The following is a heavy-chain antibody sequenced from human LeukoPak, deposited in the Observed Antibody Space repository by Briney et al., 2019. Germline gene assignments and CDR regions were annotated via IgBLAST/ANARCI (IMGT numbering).Heavy chain of an antibody. CDR3: AKNAMAVHPIYYYYGMDV. CDR2: ISWNSGSI. Sequence: GGSLRLSCAASGFTFDDYAMHWVRQAPGKGLEWVSGISWNSGSIGYADSVKGRFTISRDNAKNSLYLQMNSLRAEDTALYYCAKNAMAVHPIYYYYGMDVWGQGTTVTVSS. J-gene: IGHJ6*02. V-gene: IGHV3-9*01. D-gene: IGHD5-18*01. CDR1: GFTFDDYA.